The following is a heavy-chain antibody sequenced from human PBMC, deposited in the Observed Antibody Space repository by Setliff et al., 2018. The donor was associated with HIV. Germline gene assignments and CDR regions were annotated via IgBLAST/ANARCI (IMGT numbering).Heavy chain of an antibody. J-gene: IGHJ3*02. Sequence: SVKVSCKASGGTFSSFGISWVRQAPGQGLEWVGGIIPIFGTANYAQKFQGRVTVTADESTSTAYMELSSLRSEDTAVYYCARDLSHAVVVSASAFHIWGQGTMVTV. CDR2: IIPIFGTA. CDR1: GGTFSSFG. V-gene: IGHV1-69*13. D-gene: IGHD2-15*01. CDR3: ARDLSHAVVVSASAFHI.